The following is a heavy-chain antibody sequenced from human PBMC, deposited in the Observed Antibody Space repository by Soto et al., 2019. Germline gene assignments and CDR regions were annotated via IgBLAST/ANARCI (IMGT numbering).Heavy chain of an antibody. Sequence: SETLSLTCSVSGVSISSGDYYWNWIRQSPGKGLEWIGYIYYSGSTFYNLSLKSRVTISVDTSKNQFSLKLISVTAADTAVYYCARHLWVRTGTHAFDYRGQGTLVTVS. D-gene: IGHD2-21*01. CDR1: GVSISSGDYY. CDR2: IYYSGST. V-gene: IGHV4-30-4*01. J-gene: IGHJ4*02. CDR3: ARHLWVRTGTHAFDY.